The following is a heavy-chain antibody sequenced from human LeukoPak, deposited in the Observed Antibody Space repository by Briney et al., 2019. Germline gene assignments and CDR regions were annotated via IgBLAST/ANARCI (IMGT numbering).Heavy chain of an antibody. V-gene: IGHV3-33*01. CDR2: IWCDGSNK. CDR3: ARGSAPDILATTAVDH. J-gene: IGHJ4*02. CDR1: GFTFSAYG. D-gene: IGHD5-12*01. Sequence: PGGSLRLSCAASGFTFSAYGMHWVRQAPGKGLEWVAVIWCDGSNKYYADSVKGRFTISRDNSKNTLYLQMNSLRAEDTAVYYCARGSAPDILATTAVDHWGQGTLVTVSS.